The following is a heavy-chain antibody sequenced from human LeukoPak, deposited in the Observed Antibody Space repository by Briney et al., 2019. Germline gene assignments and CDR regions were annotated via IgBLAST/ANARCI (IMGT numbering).Heavy chain of an antibody. CDR3: ARDLPFKD. CDR2: IHPSSGAT. CDR1: GYTFIAYH. D-gene: IGHD2/OR15-2a*01. J-gene: IGHJ4*02. Sequence: ASVKVSCKASGYTFIAYHMHWVRQAPGQGLEWMGRIHPSSGATNYTQSFQGRVTLTRDTSISTAYMELSRLTSDDTAVYYCARDLPFKDWGQGTLVTVSS. V-gene: IGHV1-2*06.